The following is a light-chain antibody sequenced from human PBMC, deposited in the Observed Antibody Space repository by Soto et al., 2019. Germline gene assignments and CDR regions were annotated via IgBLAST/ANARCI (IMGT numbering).Light chain of an antibody. Sequence: QTVVTQEPSFSVSPGGTVTLTCGLTSASVSTTNYPSWYQQTPGQAPRTLIYSADIRSSGVPDRFSGSILGNKAALTITGAQADDEGDYYCVLYVRSGLWVFGGGTKLTVL. CDR1: SASVSTTNY. J-gene: IGLJ3*02. CDR2: SAD. V-gene: IGLV8-61*01. CDR3: VLYVRSGLWV.